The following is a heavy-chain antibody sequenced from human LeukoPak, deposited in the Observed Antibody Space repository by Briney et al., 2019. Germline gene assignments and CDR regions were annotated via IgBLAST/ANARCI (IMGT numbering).Heavy chain of an antibody. D-gene: IGHD2-15*01. J-gene: IGHJ4*02. Sequence: GGSLRLSCAASGFTFSSYSMYWVRQAPGKGLEWVSSISSSSGYIYYADSVKGRFTISRDNAKNSLYLQMNSLRAEGTAVYYCARDDFYGAAYYFDFWGQGTLVTVSS. CDR2: ISSSSGYI. CDR1: GFTFSSYS. V-gene: IGHV3-21*01. CDR3: ARDDFYGAAYYFDF.